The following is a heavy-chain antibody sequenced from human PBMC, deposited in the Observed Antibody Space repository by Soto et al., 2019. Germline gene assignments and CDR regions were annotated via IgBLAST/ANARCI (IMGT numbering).Heavy chain of an antibody. D-gene: IGHD6-13*01. CDR3: ASSAAPTYYYGMDD. V-gene: IGHV1-3*01. J-gene: IGHJ6*02. CDR1: GYTFTSYA. Sequence: VASVRVSCKASGYTFTSYAMHWVRQAPGQRLEWMGWINAGNGNTKYSQKFQGRVTITRDTSASTAYMELSSLRSEDTAVYYCASSAAPTYYYGMDDWGQGTTVTVSS. CDR2: INAGNGNT.